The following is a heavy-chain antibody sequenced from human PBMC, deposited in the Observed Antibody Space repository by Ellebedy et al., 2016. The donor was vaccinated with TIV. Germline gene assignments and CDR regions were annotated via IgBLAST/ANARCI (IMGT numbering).Heavy chain of an antibody. CDR1: GFAFSSYW. D-gene: IGHD3-9*01. J-gene: IGHJ5*02. CDR3: ARDLNYGVLRYFDWLPNNWFDP. CDR2: IKQDGSEK. Sequence: GGSLRLXXAASGFAFSSYWKSWVRQAPGKGLEWVANIKQDGSEKYYVDSVKGRFTISRDNAKNSLYLQMNSLRAEDTAVYYCARDLNYGVLRYFDWLPNNWFDPWGQGTLVTVSS. V-gene: IGHV3-7*03.